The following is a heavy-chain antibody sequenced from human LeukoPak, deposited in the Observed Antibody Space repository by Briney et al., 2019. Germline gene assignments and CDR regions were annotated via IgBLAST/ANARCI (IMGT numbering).Heavy chain of an antibody. CDR1: GYTFTGNY. D-gene: IGHD3-9*01. CDR2: INPNSGDT. CDR3: ARVSDIHGRRIDN. V-gene: IGHV1-2*02. Sequence: ASVKLSCKASGYTFTGNYMHWVRQAPGQGLEWIGWINPNSGDTNYAQKFQGRVTMTRDTSISTVYMVLSRLISDGTAVYYCARVSDIHGRRIDNWGQGTLVTVSS. J-gene: IGHJ4*02.